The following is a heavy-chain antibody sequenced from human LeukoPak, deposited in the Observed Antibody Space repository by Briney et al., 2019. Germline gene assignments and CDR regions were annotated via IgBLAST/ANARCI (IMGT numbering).Heavy chain of an antibody. V-gene: IGHV3-48*01. D-gene: IGHD1-26*01. Sequence: GGSLRLSCAASDFTFSTYSMNWARQAPGKGLEWISYISGRSSTIYYADSVRGRFTISRDNAKNSMYLQMNSLRAEDTAVYYCARDRLTSGSYFFDYWGQGTLVTVSS. CDR3: ARDRLTSGSYFFDY. CDR1: DFTFSTYS. J-gene: IGHJ4*02. CDR2: ISGRSSTI.